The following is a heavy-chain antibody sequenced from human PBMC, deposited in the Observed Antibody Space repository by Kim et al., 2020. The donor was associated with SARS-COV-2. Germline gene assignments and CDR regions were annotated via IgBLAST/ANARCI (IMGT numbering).Heavy chain of an antibody. J-gene: IGHJ4*02. Sequence: VKGPFTIPRDNSKTTLYLRMNSLRAEDTAVYYCASPYYDSSGYYYGGFDYWGQGTLVTVSS. CDR3: ASPYYDSSGYYYGGFDY. D-gene: IGHD3-22*01. V-gene: IGHV3-23*01.